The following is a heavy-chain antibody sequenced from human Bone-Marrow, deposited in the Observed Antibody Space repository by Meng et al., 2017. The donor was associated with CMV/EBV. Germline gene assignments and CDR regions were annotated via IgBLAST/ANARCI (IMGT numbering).Heavy chain of an antibody. V-gene: IGHV6-1*01. D-gene: IGHD1-7*01. CDR3: ARDTNWKYATYYYYYYGMDV. CDR1: GDSVSSNSAA. J-gene: IGHJ6*02. Sequence: SETLSLTCAISGDSVSSNSAAWNWIRQSPSRGLEWLGRTYYRSKWYNDYAVSVKSRITINPDTSKNQYSLQLNSVTPEDTAVYYCARDTNWKYATYYYYYYGMDVWGQGTTVTVSS. CDR2: TYYRSKWYN.